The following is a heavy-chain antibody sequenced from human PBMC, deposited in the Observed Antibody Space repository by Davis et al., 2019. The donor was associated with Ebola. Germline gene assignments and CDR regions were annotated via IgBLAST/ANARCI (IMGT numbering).Heavy chain of an antibody. V-gene: IGHV3-74*01. D-gene: IGHD3-10*01. CDR1: GFTFSSYG. J-gene: IGHJ4*02. Sequence: GESLKISCAASGFTFSSYGMHWVRQDPGTGLLWVSRIKNDGSSTNYADSVKGRFTISRDNAKNTLYLQMNSLRAEDTAVYYCARDPAAYYGSGSSPGYWGQGTLVTVSS. CDR3: ARDPAAYYGSGSSPGY. CDR2: IKNDGSST.